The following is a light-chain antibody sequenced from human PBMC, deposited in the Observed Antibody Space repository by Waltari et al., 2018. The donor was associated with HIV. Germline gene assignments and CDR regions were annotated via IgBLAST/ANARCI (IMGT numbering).Light chain of an antibody. J-gene: IGLJ3*02. CDR2: RNY. Sequence: QSVLTQPPSVSGTPGQTVTISCSGSTSNIETEALYWYQQLPGTAPKLIIYRNYNRPSGVSDRFSCSKSVASASLVISGLRSEDEAHYYCVSYDSRLDERLFGGGTKLTVL. CDR3: VSYDSRLDERL. CDR1: TSNIETEA. V-gene: IGLV1-47*01.